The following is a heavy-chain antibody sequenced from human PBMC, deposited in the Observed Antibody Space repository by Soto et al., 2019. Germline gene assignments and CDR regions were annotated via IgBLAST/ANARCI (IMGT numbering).Heavy chain of an antibody. CDR3: TTDSYSSIIVVRFDY. D-gene: IGHD3-22*01. V-gene: IGHV3-15*07. Sequence: PWGSLRLSCAASGVTFSNAWRNWVRQAQGKGLEWVGRIKSKTDGGTPDYAAPVKGRFAISRDDSKNMVYLQMNSLKTEDTGIYYCTTDSYSSIIVVRFDYWGHGTLVTVSS. CDR2: IKSKTDGGTP. CDR1: GVTFSNAW. J-gene: IGHJ4*01.